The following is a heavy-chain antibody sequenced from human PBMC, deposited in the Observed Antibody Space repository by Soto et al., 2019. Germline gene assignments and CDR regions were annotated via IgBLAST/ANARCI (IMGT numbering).Heavy chain of an antibody. J-gene: IGHJ4*02. D-gene: IGHD4-17*01. CDR2: IWYDGSNK. Sequence: VQLVESGGGVVQPGRSLRLSCAASGFTFSSYGMHWVRQAPGKGLEWVAVIWYDGSNKYYADSVKGRFTISRDNSKNTLYLQMNSLRAEDTAVYYCAREKNDYGDYYFDYWGQGTLVTVSS. CDR1: GFTFSSYG. V-gene: IGHV3-33*01. CDR3: AREKNDYGDYYFDY.